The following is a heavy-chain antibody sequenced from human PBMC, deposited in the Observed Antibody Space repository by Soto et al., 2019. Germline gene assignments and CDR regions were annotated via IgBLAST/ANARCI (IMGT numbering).Heavy chain of an antibody. CDR2: IYSGGST. CDR3: ARDAGPPVSYFDY. CDR1: GFTVSSNY. Sequence: GGSLRLSCAASGFTVSSNYMSWVRQAPGKGLEWVSVIYSGGSTYYADSAKGRFTISRDNSKNTLYLQMNSLRAEDTAVYYCARDAGPPVSYFDYWGQGTLVTVSS. D-gene: IGHD4-17*01. J-gene: IGHJ4*02. V-gene: IGHV3-66*01.